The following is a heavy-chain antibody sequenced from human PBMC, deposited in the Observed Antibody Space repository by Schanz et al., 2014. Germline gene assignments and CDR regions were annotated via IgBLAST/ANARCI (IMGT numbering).Heavy chain of an antibody. Sequence: QVQLVESGGGLVKPGGSLRLSCAASGFTFSDNFMSWIRQAPGKGLEWISYITTSTSYTNYADSVKGRFTISRDNAKKSLFLQMTSLRAEDTALYYCTRDRAYHSFDYWGQGTLVTVSS. CDR3: TRDRAYHSFDY. CDR2: ITTSTSYT. CDR1: GFTFSDNF. V-gene: IGHV3-11*06. J-gene: IGHJ4*02. D-gene: IGHD1-26*01.